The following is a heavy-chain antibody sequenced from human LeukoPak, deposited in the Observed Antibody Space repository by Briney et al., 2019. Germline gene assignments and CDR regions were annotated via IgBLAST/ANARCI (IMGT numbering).Heavy chain of an antibody. CDR1: GFTFNYFW. Sequence: PGGSPRLSCAASGFTFNYFWMHWVRQVPGKGPVWVSGINNDGTATYYADSVKGRFTISRDNAKNTVYLQMNGLRAEDTSVYFCATVSEYWGQGTLVSVSS. J-gene: IGHJ4*02. CDR2: INNDGTAT. CDR3: ATVSEY. V-gene: IGHV3-74*01.